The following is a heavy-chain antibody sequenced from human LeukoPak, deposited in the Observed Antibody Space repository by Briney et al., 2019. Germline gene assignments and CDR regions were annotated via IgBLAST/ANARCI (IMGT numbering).Heavy chain of an antibody. J-gene: IGHJ4*02. CDR1: GGSISSSSYY. CDR3: ARHYYGSENYYFDY. CDR2: IYYSGST. D-gene: IGHD3-10*01. V-gene: IGHV4-39*01. Sequence: PSETLSLTCTVSGGSISSSSYYWGWIRQPPGKGLEWIGSIYYSGSTYYNPSLKSRVTISVDTSKNQFSLKLSSVTAADTAVYYCARHYYGSENYYFDYWGQGILVTVSS.